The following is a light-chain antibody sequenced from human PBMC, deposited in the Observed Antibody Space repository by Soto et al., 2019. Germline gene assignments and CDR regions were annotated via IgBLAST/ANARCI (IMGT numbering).Light chain of an antibody. CDR2: GAS. CDR1: QSVNSN. Sequence: EIVMTQSPATLSVSPGERATLSCRASQSVNSNLAWYQQKPGQAPRLLIYGASTRATGIPASFSGSGSGTEFTLTISSLQSEDFAVYYCQQYNNWPLTFGGGTKVEIK. J-gene: IGKJ4*01. CDR3: QQYNNWPLT. V-gene: IGKV3-15*01.